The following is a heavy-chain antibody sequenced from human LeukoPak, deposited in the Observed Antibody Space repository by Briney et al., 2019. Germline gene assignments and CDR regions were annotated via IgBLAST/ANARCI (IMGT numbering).Heavy chain of an antibody. Sequence: SETLSLTCAVYGGSFSGYYWSWIRQPPGKGLEGIGEINHSGSTNYNPSLKSRVTISVDKSKTQFSLKLSSVTAADTAVYYCARAYFVDRRWFDPWGQGTLVTVSS. CDR2: INHSGST. V-gene: IGHV4-34*01. CDR1: GGSFSGYY. J-gene: IGHJ5*02. CDR3: ARAYFVDRRWFDP. D-gene: IGHD3-10*01.